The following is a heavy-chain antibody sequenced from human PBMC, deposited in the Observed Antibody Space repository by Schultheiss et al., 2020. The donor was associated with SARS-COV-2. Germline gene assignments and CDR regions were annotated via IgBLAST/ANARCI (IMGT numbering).Heavy chain of an antibody. CDR3: ARTYFDWLGGHDAFDI. CDR1: GGSISSYF. D-gene: IGHD3-9*01. V-gene: IGHV2-70*18. CDR2: IYWDDDK. J-gene: IGHJ3*02. Sequence: TLSLTCTVSGGSISSYFWTWIRQPPGKALEWLALIYWDDDKRYSTSLKTRLTISKDTSKNQVVLTMTNMDPVDTATYYCARTYFDWLGGHDAFDIWGQGTMVTVSS.